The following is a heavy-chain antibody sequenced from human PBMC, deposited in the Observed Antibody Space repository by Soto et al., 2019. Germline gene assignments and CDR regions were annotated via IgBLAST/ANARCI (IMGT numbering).Heavy chain of an antibody. D-gene: IGHD2-21*02. CDR1: GYIFTSYG. CDR3: ARDPGYCGGDCYNDY. Sequence: ASVKVSCKASGYIFTSYGITWVRQAPGQGLEWMGWISGYNGNTNYAQKVQGRVTMTTDTSTSTAYMELRSLRSDDTAVYYCARDPGYCGGDCYNDYWGQGTLVTVS. J-gene: IGHJ4*02. V-gene: IGHV1-18*01. CDR2: ISGYNGNT.